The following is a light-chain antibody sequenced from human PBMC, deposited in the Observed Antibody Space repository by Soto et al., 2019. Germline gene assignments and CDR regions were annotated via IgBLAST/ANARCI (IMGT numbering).Light chain of an antibody. CDR1: SSNIGSNY. Sequence: QSVLTQPPSASGTPGQRVTISCSGSSSNIGSNYVYWYQQLPGTAPKLLIYRNNQRPSGVHDRFSGSKSGTSASLAISGLRSEDEADYYCAAWDDSLSGRDVVFGGGTKLTVL. CDR3: AAWDDSLSGRDVV. V-gene: IGLV1-47*01. CDR2: RNN. J-gene: IGLJ2*01.